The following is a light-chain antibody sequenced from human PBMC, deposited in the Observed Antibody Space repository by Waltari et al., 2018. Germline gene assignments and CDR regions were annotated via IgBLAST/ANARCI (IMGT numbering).Light chain of an antibody. J-gene: IGLJ2*01. CDR2: DVS. CDR1: SNHVGGYNS. Sequence: QSALTQPASVSGSPGQSVTIFCAGTSNHVGGYNSVSWSQEHPGQAPRVIIYDVSDWPSGVSDRFSGSKSGNTASLTISGLQAEDEADYYCSSQSSNDVVLFGGGTKLTVL. CDR3: SSQSSNDVVL. V-gene: IGLV2-14*01.